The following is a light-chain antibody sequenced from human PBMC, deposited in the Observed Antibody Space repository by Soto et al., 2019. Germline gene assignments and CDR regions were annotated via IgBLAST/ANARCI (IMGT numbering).Light chain of an antibody. V-gene: IGKV1-6*01. CDR2: AAS. CDR3: LQDYNYPLT. CDR1: QGIRYY. J-gene: IGKJ4*01. Sequence: AIQMTQSPSSLSACVGDRVTITCRASQGIRYYLGWYQQKPGKAPKLLIYAASSLQSGVPSRFSGSGSGTDFTLTISSLQPEDFATYYCLQDYNYPLTFGGGTKVEIK.